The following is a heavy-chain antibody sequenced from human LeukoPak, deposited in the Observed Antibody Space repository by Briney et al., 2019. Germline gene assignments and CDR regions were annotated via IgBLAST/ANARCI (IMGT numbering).Heavy chain of an antibody. CDR3: ARDRHCTNGVCYFAFDI. CDR2: IYYSGSA. CDR1: GGSISSNSYY. J-gene: IGHJ3*02. Sequence: SETLSLTCTVSGGSISSNSYYWGWIRQPPGKGLEWIGNIYYSGSANHNPSLKSRVTISRDTSKNQFSLKLTSVTAADTAVYYCARDRHCTNGVCYFAFDIWGQGTMVTVSS. D-gene: IGHD2-8*01. V-gene: IGHV4-39*07.